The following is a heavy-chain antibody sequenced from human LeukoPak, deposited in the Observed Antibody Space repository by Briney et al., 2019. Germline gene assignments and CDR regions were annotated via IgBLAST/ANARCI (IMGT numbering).Heavy chain of an antibody. CDR3: ARGVAVAGPYCFDY. J-gene: IGHJ4*02. V-gene: IGHV4-38-2*01. D-gene: IGHD6-19*01. CDR1: GYSISSGYY. Sequence: SETLSLTCAVSGYSISSGYYWGWIRQPPGKGLEWIGSIYYSGSTYYNPSLKSRVTISVDTSKNQFSLKLSSVTAADTAVYYCARGVAVAGPYCFDYWGQGTLVTVSS. CDR2: IYYSGST.